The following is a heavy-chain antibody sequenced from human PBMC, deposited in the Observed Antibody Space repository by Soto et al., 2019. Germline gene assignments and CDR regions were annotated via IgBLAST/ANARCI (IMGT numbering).Heavy chain of an antibody. Sequence: GGSLRLSCAASGFSISHYWMSWVRQAPGKGLEWVANIKKDGSDKNYVDSLKGRFTISRDNAKNSVFLQMNSLRAEDTAVYYCVRDAGSLGYWGQGTLVTVSS. D-gene: IGHD3-10*01. V-gene: IGHV3-7*01. CDR1: GFSISHYW. CDR3: VRDAGSLGY. CDR2: IKKDGSDK. J-gene: IGHJ4*02.